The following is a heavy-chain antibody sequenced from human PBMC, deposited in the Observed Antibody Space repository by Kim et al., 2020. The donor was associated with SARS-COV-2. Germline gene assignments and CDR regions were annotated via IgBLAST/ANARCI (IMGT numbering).Heavy chain of an antibody. V-gene: IGHV3-21*01. Sequence: GGSLRLSCAASGFTFSSYSMNWVRQAPGKGLEWISSISSSSSYIYYADSVKGRFTISRDNAKNSLYLQMYSLRAEDTAVYYCARDRWRMDTYYYYGMDVWGQGTTVTVSS. J-gene: IGHJ6*02. CDR1: GFTFSSYS. CDR3: ARDRWRMDTYYYYGMDV. CDR2: ISSSSSYI. D-gene: IGHD2-8*01.